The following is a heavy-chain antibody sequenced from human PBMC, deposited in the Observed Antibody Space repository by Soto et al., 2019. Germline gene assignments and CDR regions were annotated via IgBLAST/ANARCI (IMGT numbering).Heavy chain of an antibody. D-gene: IGHD2-15*01. V-gene: IGHV1-18*01. Sequence: ASVTVSCKASGYTFTSYGISWVRQAPGQGLEWMGWISAYNGNTNYAQKLQGRVTMTTDTSTSTAYMELRSLRSDDTAVYYCARAYCSGGSCYQGWFDPWGQGTLVTVSS. J-gene: IGHJ5*02. CDR1: GYTFTSYG. CDR2: ISAYNGNT. CDR3: ARAYCSGGSCYQGWFDP.